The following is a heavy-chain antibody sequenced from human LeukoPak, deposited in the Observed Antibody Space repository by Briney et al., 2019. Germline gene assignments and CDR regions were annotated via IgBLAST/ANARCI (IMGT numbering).Heavy chain of an antibody. CDR1: GFTFSSYW. Sequence: GSLRLSCAASGFTFSSYWMSWVRQAPGKGLEWVANIKQDGSEKYYVDSVKGRFTISRDNAKNSLYLQMNSLRAEDTAVYYCAREYSSSGWYRRYFDYWGQGTLVTVSS. D-gene: IGHD6-19*01. J-gene: IGHJ4*02. CDR2: IKQDGSEK. CDR3: AREYSSSGWYRRYFDY. V-gene: IGHV3-7*01.